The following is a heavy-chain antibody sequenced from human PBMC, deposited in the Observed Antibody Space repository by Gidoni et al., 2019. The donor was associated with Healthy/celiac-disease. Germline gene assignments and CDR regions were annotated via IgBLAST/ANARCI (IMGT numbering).Heavy chain of an antibody. V-gene: IGHV3-21*01. CDR1: GFTFSSYS. CDR2: ISSSSSYI. J-gene: IGHJ4*02. Sequence: EVQLVESGGGLVKPGGSLRLSCAASGFTFSSYSMHWVRQAPGKGLEWVSSISSSSSYIYYADSVKGRFTISRDNAKNSLYLQMNSLRAEDTAVYYCARAPHCSSTSCYIDYWGQGTLVTVSS. D-gene: IGHD2-2*01. CDR3: ARAPHCSSTSCYIDY.